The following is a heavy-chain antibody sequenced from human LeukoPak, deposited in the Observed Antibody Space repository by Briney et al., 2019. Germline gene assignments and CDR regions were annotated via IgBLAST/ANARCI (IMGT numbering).Heavy chain of an antibody. Sequence: ASVKVSCKASGYTFTSYGINWVRQAPGQGLEWVGWISPYNGNTNSAQKLQGRVTMTTDTSTTTAYMELRSLRSDDAAVYYCARTPRGLPSFNWFDPWGQGTLVTVSS. D-gene: IGHD3-10*01. CDR2: ISPYNGNT. J-gene: IGHJ5*02. V-gene: IGHV1-18*01. CDR1: GYTFTSYG. CDR3: ARTPRGLPSFNWFDP.